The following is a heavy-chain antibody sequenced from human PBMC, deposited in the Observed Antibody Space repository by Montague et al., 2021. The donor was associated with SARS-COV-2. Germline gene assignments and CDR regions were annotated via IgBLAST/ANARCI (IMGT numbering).Heavy chain of an antibody. CDR1: GGSFSGSSCY. CDR2: IYYSGST. Sequence: SETLSLTCTVSGGSFSGSSCYWVRIRQPPGMGLEWIGSIYYSGSTYYNPSLKSPVTISVDTSKIQFSLKLSSVTAADTAVYYCAREGGWLSRGSYYFDYWGQGTLVTVSS. CDR3: AREGGWLSRGSYYFDY. V-gene: IGHV4-39*07. J-gene: IGHJ4*02. D-gene: IGHD3-22*01.